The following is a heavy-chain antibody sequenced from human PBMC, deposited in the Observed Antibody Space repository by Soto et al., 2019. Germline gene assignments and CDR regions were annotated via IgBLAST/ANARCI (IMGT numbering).Heavy chain of an antibody. CDR2: ISGSGGST. J-gene: IGHJ4*02. CDR3: AKDTYSGYDYFFDY. V-gene: IGHV3-23*01. CDR1: GFTFSSYA. Sequence: EVQLLASGGGLVQPGGSLRLSCAASGFTFSSYAMSWVRQAPGKWLEWVSAISGSGGSTYYADSVKGRFTISRDNSKNTLYLQMNSMRAEDTAVYYCAKDTYSGYDYFFDYCGQGTLVPVSS. D-gene: IGHD5-12*01.